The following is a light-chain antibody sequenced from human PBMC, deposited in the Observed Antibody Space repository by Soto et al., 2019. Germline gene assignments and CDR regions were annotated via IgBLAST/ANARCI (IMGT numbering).Light chain of an antibody. CDR1: QSINSN. Sequence: VMTQSPATLSVSPGERATLSCTASQSINSNLAWYQQKPGQAPRLLIYDASTRDTGIPARFSGSGSGTEFTLTISSLQSEGFAVYYCQQYNNWPPTFGRGTKVDIK. CDR3: QQYNNWPPT. J-gene: IGKJ1*01. V-gene: IGKV3D-15*01. CDR2: DAS.